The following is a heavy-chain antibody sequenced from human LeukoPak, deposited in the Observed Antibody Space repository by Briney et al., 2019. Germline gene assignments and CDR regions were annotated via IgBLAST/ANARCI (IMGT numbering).Heavy chain of an antibody. CDR1: GGSISSGSYY. Sequence: PSETLSLTCTVSGGSISSGSYYWSWIRQPPGKGLEWIGEINHSGSTNYNPSLKSRVTISVDTSKNQYSLKLSSVTAADTAVYYCARGFDFDYWGQGTLVTVSS. V-gene: IGHV4-39*07. J-gene: IGHJ4*02. CDR3: ARGFDFDY. D-gene: IGHD3-3*01. CDR2: INHSGST.